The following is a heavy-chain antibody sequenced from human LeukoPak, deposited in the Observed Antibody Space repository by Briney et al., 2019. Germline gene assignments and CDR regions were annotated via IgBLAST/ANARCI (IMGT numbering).Heavy chain of an antibody. CDR1: GDSITSGYY. V-gene: IGHV4-38-2*02. J-gene: IGHJ3*02. Sequence: SETLSLTCTVSGDSITSGYYWGWIRQPPGKGLEWIGSIHHSGSTYYNPSLKSRVTKSVDTSKNQFSLKLSSVTAADTAVYYYARVRSVAQGGAFDIWGQGTMVTVSS. CDR3: ARVRSVAQGGAFDI. CDR2: IHHSGST. D-gene: IGHD6-6*01.